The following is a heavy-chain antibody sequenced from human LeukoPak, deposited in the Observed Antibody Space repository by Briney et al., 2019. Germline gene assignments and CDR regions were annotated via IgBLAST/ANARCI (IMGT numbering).Heavy chain of an antibody. CDR3: ARSPGPGNYYYGSGSYNY. V-gene: IGHV1-69*06. J-gene: IGHJ4*02. Sequence: SVKVSCKASGGTFSSYAISWVRQAPGQGLEWMGGIIPIFGTANYAQKFQGRVTITADKSTSTAYMELSSLRSEDTAVYYCARSPGPGNYYYGSGSYNYWGQGTLVTVSS. CDR2: IIPIFGTA. D-gene: IGHD3-10*01. CDR1: GGTFSSYA.